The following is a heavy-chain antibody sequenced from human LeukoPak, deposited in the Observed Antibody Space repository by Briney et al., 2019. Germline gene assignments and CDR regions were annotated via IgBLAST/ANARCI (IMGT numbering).Heavy chain of an antibody. CDR1: GVSISHDY. V-gene: IGHV4-4*07. CDR2: VYSDGTT. D-gene: IGHD2-21*02. Sequence: PSETLSLTCSASGVSISHDYWTWIRQPAGKGLEWIGRVYSDGTTNFNFFLKSRVTMSVDTSKNQFSLSLTSVTAADTGVYYCATYVTGSFSPYFDPWGQGTLVTVSS. J-gene: IGHJ5*02. CDR3: ATYVTGSFSPYFDP.